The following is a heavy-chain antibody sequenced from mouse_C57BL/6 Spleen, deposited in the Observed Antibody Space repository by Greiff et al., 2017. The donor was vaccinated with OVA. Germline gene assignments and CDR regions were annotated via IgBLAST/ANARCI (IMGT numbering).Heavy chain of an antibody. V-gene: IGHV3-6*01. CDR1: GYSITSGYY. Sequence: EVKVEESGPGLVKPSQSLSLTCSVTGYSITSGYYWNWIRQFPGNKLEWMGYISYDGSNNYNPSLKNRISITRDTSKNQFFLKLNSVTTEDTATYYCARGGGYDDAMDYWGQGTSVTVSS. CDR3: ARGGGYDDAMDY. CDR2: ISYDGSN. D-gene: IGHD2-2*01. J-gene: IGHJ4*01.